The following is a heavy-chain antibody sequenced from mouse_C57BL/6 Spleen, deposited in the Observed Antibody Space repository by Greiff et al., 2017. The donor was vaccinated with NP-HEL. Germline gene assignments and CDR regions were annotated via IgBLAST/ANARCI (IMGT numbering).Heavy chain of an antibody. CDR2: IDPSDSYT. CDR3: ASVEISGGFAY. Sequence: QVQLQQSGAELVMPGASVKLSCKASGYTFTSYWMHWVKQRPGQGLEWIGEIDPSDSYTNYNQKFKGKSTLTVDKSSSTAYMQLSSLTSEDSAVYYGASVEISGGFAYWGQGTLVTVSA. V-gene: IGHV1-69*01. D-gene: IGHD3-2*02. J-gene: IGHJ3*01. CDR1: GYTFTSYW.